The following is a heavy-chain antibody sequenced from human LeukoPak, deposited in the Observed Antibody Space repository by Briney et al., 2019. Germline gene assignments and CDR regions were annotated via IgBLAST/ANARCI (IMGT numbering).Heavy chain of an antibody. CDR3: ARVAQYSSSWYVNYYYYGMDV. CDR1: GGSISSYY. Sequence: PSETLSLTCTVSGGSISSYYWSWIRQPPGKGLEWIGYIYYSGSTNYNPSLKSRVTISVDTSKNQFSLKLSSVTAADTAVYYCARVAQYSSSWYVNYYYYGMDVWGQGTTVTVSS. CDR2: IYYSGST. V-gene: IGHV4-59*01. J-gene: IGHJ6*02. D-gene: IGHD6-13*01.